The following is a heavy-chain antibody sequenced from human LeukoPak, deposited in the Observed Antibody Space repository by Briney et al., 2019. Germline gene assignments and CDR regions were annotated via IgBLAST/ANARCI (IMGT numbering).Heavy chain of an antibody. J-gene: IGHJ3*02. CDR3: ARGLDSSGYSGAFDI. CDR2: ISSSSSYI. Sequence: GGSLRLSCAASGFTFSSYEMNWVRQAPGKGLEWVSSISSSSSYIYYADSVKGRFTISRDNAKNSLYLQMNSLRAEDTAVYYCARGLDSSGYSGAFDIWGQGTMVTVSS. V-gene: IGHV3-21*01. D-gene: IGHD3-22*01. CDR1: GFTFSSYE.